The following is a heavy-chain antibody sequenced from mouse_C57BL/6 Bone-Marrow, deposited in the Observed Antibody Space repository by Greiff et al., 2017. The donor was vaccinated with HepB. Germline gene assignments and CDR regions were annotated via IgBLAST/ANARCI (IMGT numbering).Heavy chain of an antibody. J-gene: IGHJ1*03. CDR2: IYPGSGNT. CDR3: FGGLYWYFDV. D-gene: IGHD3-1*01. V-gene: IGHV1-76*01. CDR1: GYTFTDYY. Sequence: QVQLQQPGAELVMPGASVKLSCKASGYTFTDYYINWVKQRPGQGLEWIARIYPGSGNTYYNEKFKGKATLTAEKSSSTAYMQLSSLTSEDSAVYFCFGGLYWYFDVWGTGTTVTVSS.